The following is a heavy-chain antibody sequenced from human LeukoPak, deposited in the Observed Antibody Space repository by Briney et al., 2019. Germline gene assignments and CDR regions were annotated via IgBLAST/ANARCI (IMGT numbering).Heavy chain of an antibody. Sequence: GGSLRLSCAASGFTFSNYNMNWVRQAPGKGLEWVSTIVGSGDSTYYADSVRGRFTISRDNSKNTLYLQMNSLRAEDTAVYYCARRSGPTSGYFDYWGQGTLVTVSS. CDR3: ARRSGPTSGYFDY. D-gene: IGHD3-3*01. V-gene: IGHV3-23*01. CDR1: GFTFSNYN. CDR2: IVGSGDST. J-gene: IGHJ4*02.